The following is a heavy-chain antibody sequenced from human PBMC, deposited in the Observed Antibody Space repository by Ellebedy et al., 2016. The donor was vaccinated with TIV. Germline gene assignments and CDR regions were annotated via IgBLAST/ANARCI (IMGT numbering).Heavy chain of an antibody. Sequence: MPGGSLRLSCAISGASISNNDWWSWVRQPPGQGLEWSGEIYHSGTTNYHPSLKSRVTISVDKSKNHFSLKLTYVTAADTAVYYCARQIGGSGYYYYFDYWGQGALVTVSS. CDR2: IYHSGTT. CDR3: ARQIGGSGYYYYFDY. CDR1: GASISNNDW. V-gene: IGHV4-4*02. J-gene: IGHJ4*02. D-gene: IGHD3-22*01.